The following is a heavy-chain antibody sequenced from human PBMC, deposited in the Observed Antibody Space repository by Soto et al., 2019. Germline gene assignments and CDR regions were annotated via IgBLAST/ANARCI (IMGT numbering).Heavy chain of an antibody. CDR2: IYYSGST. Sequence: QVQLQESGPGLVKPSETLSLTCTVSGGSITSYYWSWIRQPPGKGLEWIGYIYYSGSTNYNPSLKSRVTISVDTSKNQFSLKLSSVTAADTAVYYCAREMRSSWRGNWFDPWGQGTLVTVSS. CDR3: AREMRSSWRGNWFDP. D-gene: IGHD6-13*01. CDR1: GGSITSYY. J-gene: IGHJ5*02. V-gene: IGHV4-59*01.